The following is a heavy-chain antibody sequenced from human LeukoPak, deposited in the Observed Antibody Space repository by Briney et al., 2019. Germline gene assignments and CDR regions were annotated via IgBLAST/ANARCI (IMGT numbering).Heavy chain of an antibody. V-gene: IGHV1-18*01. Sequence: ASVKVSCKASGYTFTTYNINWVRQAPGQGPEWMGWISAYNGNTNYAQKLQGRVTMTTDTSTSTAYMELRSLRSDDTAVYYCARDSQYDYGDNWFDPWGQGTLVTASS. J-gene: IGHJ5*02. D-gene: IGHD4-17*01. CDR2: ISAYNGNT. CDR3: ARDSQYDYGDNWFDP. CDR1: GYTFTTYN.